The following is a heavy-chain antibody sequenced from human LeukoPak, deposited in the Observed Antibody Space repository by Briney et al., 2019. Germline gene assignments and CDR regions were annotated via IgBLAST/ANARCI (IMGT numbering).Heavy chain of an antibody. CDR3: AKYYYDSSGNRYCFDY. V-gene: IGHV3-23*01. D-gene: IGHD3-22*01. CDR2: ISGRGDTT. CDR1: GFTFSYYV. Sequence: GGSLRLSCAASGFTFSYYVMSWVRQAPGKGLEWVSAISGRGDTTYYADSVKGRFTISRDNSKNTLYLQMNTLRAEDTAVYYCAKYYYDSSGNRYCFDYWGQGTLVTVTS. J-gene: IGHJ4*02.